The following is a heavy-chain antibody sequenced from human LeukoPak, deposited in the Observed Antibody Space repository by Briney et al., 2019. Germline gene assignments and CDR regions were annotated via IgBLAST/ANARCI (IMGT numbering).Heavy chain of an antibody. Sequence: PGRSLRLSCVGSAFAFHNYAMHWVRRPPGKGLEWVSAINWNSDTKAYADSVKGRFTISRDRARNSLYLQMDSLRPEDTALYYCAKDTGGNGAYFYAMDVWGQGTSVTVSS. CDR2: INWNSDTK. CDR1: AFAFHNYA. V-gene: IGHV3-9*01. CDR3: AKDTGGNGAYFYAMDV. J-gene: IGHJ6*02. D-gene: IGHD4-23*01.